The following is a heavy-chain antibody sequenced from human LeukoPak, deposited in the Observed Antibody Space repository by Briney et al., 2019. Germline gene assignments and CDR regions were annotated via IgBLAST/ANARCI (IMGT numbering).Heavy chain of an antibody. CDR1: GFTFSTYV. CDR3: AKDPNGDYIGTFDM. V-gene: IGHV3-23*01. J-gene: IGHJ3*02. D-gene: IGHD4-17*01. Sequence: SGGSLTLSCAASGFTFSTYVTSWVRQAPGKGLEWVSAISGTGGSTYYADSVQGRFSISRDNSKNTLYLQMYSLRAEDTAIYYCAKDPNGDYIGTFDMWGQGTMVTVSS. CDR2: ISGTGGST.